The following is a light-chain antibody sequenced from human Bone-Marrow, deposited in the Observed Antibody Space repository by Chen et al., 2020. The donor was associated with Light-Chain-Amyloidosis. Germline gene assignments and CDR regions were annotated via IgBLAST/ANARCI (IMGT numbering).Light chain of an antibody. CDR3: QQYYSIPVT. V-gene: IGKV4-1*01. CDR2: WAS. J-gene: IGKJ3*01. CDR1: QSVLYSSNNKNY. Sequence: DIVMTQFPDSLAVSLGERATINCKSSQSVLYSSNNKNYLAWYQQKPGQPPKLLISWASTRESGVPDRVSGSGSGTDFTLTISSLQAEDVAVYYCQQYYSIPVTFGPGTKVD.